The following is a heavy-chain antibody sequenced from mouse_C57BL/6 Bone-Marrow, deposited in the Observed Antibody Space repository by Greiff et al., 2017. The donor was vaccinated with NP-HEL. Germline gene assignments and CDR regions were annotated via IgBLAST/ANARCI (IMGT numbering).Heavy chain of an antibody. CDR3: ARVPSTVDDIDY. CDR1: GYTFTSYW. V-gene: IGHV1-61*01. CDR2: IYPSDSET. Sequence: VQLQQSGAELVRPGSSVKLSCKASGYTFTSYWMDWVKQRPGQGLEWIGNIYPSDSETHYNQKFKDKATLTVDKSSSTAYMQLSSLTSEDSAVYYCARVPSTVDDIDYWGQGTSVTVSS. D-gene: IGHD1-1*01. J-gene: IGHJ4*01.